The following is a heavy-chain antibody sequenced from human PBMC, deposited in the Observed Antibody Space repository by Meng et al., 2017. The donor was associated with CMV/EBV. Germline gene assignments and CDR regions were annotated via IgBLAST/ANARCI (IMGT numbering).Heavy chain of an antibody. CDR3: ARDRALLIYYDSSGYFDY. J-gene: IGHJ4*02. CDR2: IWYDGSNK. CDR1: FTFSSYG. V-gene: IGHV3-33*01. D-gene: IGHD3-22*01. Sequence: FTFSSYGMHWVRQAPGKGLEGVEVIWYDGSNKYYADSVKGRFTISRDNSKNTLYLQMNSLRAEDTAVYYCARDRALLIYYDSSGYFDYWGQGTLVTVSS.